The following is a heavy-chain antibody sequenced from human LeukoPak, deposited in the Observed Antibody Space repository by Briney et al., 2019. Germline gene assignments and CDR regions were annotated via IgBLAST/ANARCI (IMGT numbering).Heavy chain of an antibody. Sequence: SETLSLTCAVYGGSFSGYYWSWLRQPPGKGLEWIGEINHSGSTNYNPSLKSRVTISVDTSKNQFSLKLSSVTAADTAVYYCARTGSYYYYYMDVWGKGTTVTVSS. J-gene: IGHJ6*03. V-gene: IGHV4-34*01. D-gene: IGHD3-10*01. CDR2: INHSGST. CDR1: GGSFSGYY. CDR3: ARTGSYYYYYMDV.